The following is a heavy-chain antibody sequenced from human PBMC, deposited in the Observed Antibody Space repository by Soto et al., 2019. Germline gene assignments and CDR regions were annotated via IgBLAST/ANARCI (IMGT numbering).Heavy chain of an antibody. J-gene: IGHJ3*02. CDR1: GFTFSSDG. CDR3: ARDVSPGTCSVYFDDFDI. D-gene: IGHD2-8*01. CDR2: IREDGIKT. Sequence: EVRLVESGGGLVQPGGSLRLSCAASGFTFSSDGMTWVRQAPGKGLEWVANIREDGIKTSYLDSVRGRFTISRDNAQRSLYLQMDSARAEDASLYYCARDVSPGTCSVYFDDFDIWGQGTVFTVS. V-gene: IGHV3-7*05.